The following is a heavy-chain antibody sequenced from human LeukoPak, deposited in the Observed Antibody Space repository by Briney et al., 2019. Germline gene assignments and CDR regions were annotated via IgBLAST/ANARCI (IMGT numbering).Heavy chain of an antibody. V-gene: IGHV3-30*04. CDR2: ISYDGSNK. CDR3: ARGAPYYDAYYYGMDV. J-gene: IGHJ6*02. CDR1: GFTFSSYA. D-gene: IGHD3-22*01. Sequence: PGGSLRLSCAASGFTFSSYAMHWVRQAPGKGLEWVAVISYDGSNKYYADSVKGRFTISRDNSKNTLYLQMNSLGAEDTAVYYCARGAPYYDAYYYGMDVWGQGTTVTVSS.